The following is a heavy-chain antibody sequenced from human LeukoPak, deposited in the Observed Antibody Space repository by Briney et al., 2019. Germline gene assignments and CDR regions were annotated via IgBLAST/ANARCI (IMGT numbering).Heavy chain of an antibody. V-gene: IGHV3-7*04. CDR2: IRHDGSDE. D-gene: IGHD3-10*01. CDR3: ARDGFGSYFSLDY. J-gene: IGHJ4*02. Sequence: AGTLRLSCVASGFKFCDYYMSWVRQAPGKGLEWVADIRHDGSDEYNVDSVKGRFTISRDNAKNSLFLQMNSLRAEDTAVYYCARDGFGSYFSLDYWGQGALVTVSS. CDR1: GFKFCDYY.